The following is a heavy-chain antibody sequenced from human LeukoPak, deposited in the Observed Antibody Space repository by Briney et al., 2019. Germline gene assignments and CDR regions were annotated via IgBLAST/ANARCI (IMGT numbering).Heavy chain of an antibody. Sequence: SETLSLTCTVSGDSISSSNCYWGWIRQPPGKGLEWIGEINHSGSTNYNPSLKSRVTISVDTSKNQFSLKLSSVTAADTAVYYCASQGATRGNWFDPWGQGTLVTVSS. CDR1: GDSISSSNCY. CDR2: INHSGST. D-gene: IGHD1-26*01. CDR3: ASQGATRGNWFDP. J-gene: IGHJ5*02. V-gene: IGHV4-39*01.